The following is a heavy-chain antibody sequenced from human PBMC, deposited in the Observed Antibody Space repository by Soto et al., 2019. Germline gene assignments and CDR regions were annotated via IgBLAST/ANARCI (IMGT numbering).Heavy chain of an antibody. CDR2: ISAYNGNT. J-gene: IGHJ4*02. CDR3: AGSRVVVAVPIQFDY. CDR1: GYTFTSYG. D-gene: IGHD2-15*01. V-gene: IGHV1-18*01. Sequence: QVQLVQSGAEVKKPGASVKVSCKASGYTFTSYGISWVRQAPGQGLEWMGWISAYNGNTNYAQKLQGRVTMTTDTSTSTAYMELRRLRSDDTAVYYCAGSRVVVAVPIQFDYWGQGTLVTVSS.